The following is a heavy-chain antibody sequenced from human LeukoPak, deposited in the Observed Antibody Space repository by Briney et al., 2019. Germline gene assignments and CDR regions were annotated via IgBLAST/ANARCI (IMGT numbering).Heavy chain of an antibody. D-gene: IGHD2-2*02. Sequence: SETLSLTCTVSGGSISSCYWSWIRQPAGKGLEWIGRIYTSGSTNYNPSLKSRVPMSVDTSKNQFSLKLSSVTAADTAVYYCARDLPFQLLYGHDAFDIWGQGTMVTVSS. V-gene: IGHV4-4*07. CDR2: IYTSGST. J-gene: IGHJ3*02. CDR1: GGSISSCY. CDR3: ARDLPFQLLYGHDAFDI.